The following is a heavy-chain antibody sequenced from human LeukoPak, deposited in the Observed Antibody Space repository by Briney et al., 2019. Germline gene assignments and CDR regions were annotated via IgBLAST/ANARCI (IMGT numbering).Heavy chain of an antibody. V-gene: IGHV3-11*01. CDR1: GFIFSNYW. J-gene: IGHJ3*02. CDR2: ISSSGSTI. D-gene: IGHD3-22*01. CDR3: ARAGYYDLDAFDI. Sequence: PGGSLRLSCAASGFIFSNYWMSWIRQAPGKGLEWVSYISSSGSTIYYADSVKGRFTISRDNAKNSLYLQMNSLRAEDTAVYYCARAGYYDLDAFDIWGQGTMVTVSS.